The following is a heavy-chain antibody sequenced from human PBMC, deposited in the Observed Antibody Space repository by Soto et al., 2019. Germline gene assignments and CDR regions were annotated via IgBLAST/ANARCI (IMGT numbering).Heavy chain of an antibody. Sequence: TLCLTCTVSGGSISGYYWSWIRQPPGKGLEWIGYIYHSGSTYYNPSLKSRVTISVDRSKNQFSLKLSSVTAADTAVYYCARIPSPWGQGTLVTVSS. CDR1: GGSISGYY. J-gene: IGHJ5*02. D-gene: IGHD2-21*01. V-gene: IGHV4-30-2*01. CDR2: IYHSGST. CDR3: ARIPSP.